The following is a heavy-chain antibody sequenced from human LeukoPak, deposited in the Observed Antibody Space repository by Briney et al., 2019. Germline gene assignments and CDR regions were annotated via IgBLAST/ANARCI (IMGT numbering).Heavy chain of an antibody. CDR2: ISYDGSNK. CDR3: AKDLVYLGYCSSTSCYAYAIDI. CDR1: GXTFSSYG. V-gene: IGHV3-30*18. J-gene: IGHJ3*02. D-gene: IGHD2-2*01. Sequence: GRSLRLSCAASGXTFSSYGMHWVRQAPGKGLEWVAVISYDGSNKYYADSVKGRFTISRDNSKNTLYLQMNSLRAEDTAVYYCAKDLVYLGYCSSTSCYAYAIDIWGQGTMVTVSS.